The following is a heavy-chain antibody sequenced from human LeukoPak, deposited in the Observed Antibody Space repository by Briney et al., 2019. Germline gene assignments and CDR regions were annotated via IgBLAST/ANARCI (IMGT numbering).Heavy chain of an antibody. V-gene: IGHV3-48*03. CDR3: AELGITMIGGV. J-gene: IGHJ6*04. D-gene: IGHD3-10*02. CDR2: VSSSGSTI. CDR1: GFTSSSYE. Sequence: GGSLRLSCAASGFTSSSYEMNWVRQAPGKGLEWVSYVSSSGSTIYYADSVKGRFTISRDNAKNSLYLQMNSLRAKDTAVYYCAELGITMIGGVWGKGTTVTISS.